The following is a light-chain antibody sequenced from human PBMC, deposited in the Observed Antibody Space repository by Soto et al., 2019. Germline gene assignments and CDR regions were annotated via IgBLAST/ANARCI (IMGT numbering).Light chain of an antibody. CDR1: QSVSSSY. Sequence: EIVLTQSPGTLSLSPGERATLSCRASQSVSSSYLVWYQQKPGQAPRLLIYGASSRATGIPDRFSDSRSATDFTLTISSLEPEDFAVYYCQQYCSSPFTFGQGTRLEIK. CDR2: GAS. CDR3: QQYCSSPFT. V-gene: IGKV3-20*01. J-gene: IGKJ5*01.